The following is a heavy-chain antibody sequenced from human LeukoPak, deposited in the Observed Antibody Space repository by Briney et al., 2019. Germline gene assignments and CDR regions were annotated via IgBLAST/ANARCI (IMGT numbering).Heavy chain of an antibody. CDR2: MNPNSGST. CDR1: GYTFTSYD. J-gene: IGHJ4*02. CDR3: ARGQAGTLDFDY. V-gene: IGHV1-8*01. Sequence: ASVKVSCKASGYTFTSYDINWVRQATGQGLEWMGWMNPNSGSTGYAQKFQGRVTMTRNTSISTAYMELSSLRSEDTAVYYCARGQAGTLDFDYWGQGTLVTVSS. D-gene: IGHD1-1*01.